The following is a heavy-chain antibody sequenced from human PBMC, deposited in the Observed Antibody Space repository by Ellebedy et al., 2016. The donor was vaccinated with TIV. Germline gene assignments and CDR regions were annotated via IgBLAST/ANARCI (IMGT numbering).Heavy chain of an antibody. Sequence: GGSLRLSCAGSGFSFSNYAMHWVRQAPGEGLEWVSGLSGSGGTTNYADSVKGRFTISRDNSKNILYLQMTGLRAADTATYFSAGDRAGGNYTNWFDPWGRGTLVSVSS. J-gene: IGHJ5*02. CDR2: LSGSGGTT. V-gene: IGHV3-23*01. CDR3: AGDRAGGNYTNWFDP. CDR1: GFSFSNYA. D-gene: IGHD1-26*01.